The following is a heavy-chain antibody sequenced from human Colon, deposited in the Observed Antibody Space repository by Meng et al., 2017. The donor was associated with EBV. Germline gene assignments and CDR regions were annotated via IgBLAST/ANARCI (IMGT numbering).Heavy chain of an antibody. V-gene: IGHV4-30-2*01. D-gene: IGHD7-27*01. J-gene: IGHJ4*02. CDR1: GDSVTNGGYS. Sequence: EPGYGLGNPSQTLSPTCVVPGDSVTNGGYSWSWIRQPPGKGLEWIGYIYHSGSTKYNPSLKSRVTISVDTSKNQFSLKLSSVTAADTTVYYCARDTSTWGNKGLDHWGQGILVTVSS. CDR2: IYHSGST. CDR3: ARDTSTWGNKGLDH.